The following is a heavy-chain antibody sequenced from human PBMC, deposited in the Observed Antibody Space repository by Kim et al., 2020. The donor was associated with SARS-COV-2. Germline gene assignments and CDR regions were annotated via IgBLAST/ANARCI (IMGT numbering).Heavy chain of an antibody. CDR3: AKDDSSGYYHYYFDY. D-gene: IGHD3-22*01. CDR2: ISGSGGST. CDR1: GFTFSSYA. V-gene: IGHV3-23*01. Sequence: GGSLRLSCAASGFTFSSYAMSWVRQAPGKGLEWVSAISGSGGSTYYADSVKGRFTISRDNSKNTLYLQMNSLRAEDTAVYYCAKDDSSGYYHYYFDYWGQGTLVTVSS. J-gene: IGHJ4*02.